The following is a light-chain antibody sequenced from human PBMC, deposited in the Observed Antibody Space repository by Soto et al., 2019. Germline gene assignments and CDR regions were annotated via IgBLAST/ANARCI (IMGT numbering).Light chain of an antibody. Sequence: AIQLTQSPSSLSASVGDRVTITCRASQGISSALAWYQQKPGKAPKLLIYDASSLESGVPSRFSGSGSGTDFTLTISSLQPEDFATYYCQQFNSYPLGITFDQGTRLEIK. V-gene: IGKV1-13*02. CDR1: QGISSA. CDR2: DAS. J-gene: IGKJ5*01. CDR3: QQFNSYPLGIT.